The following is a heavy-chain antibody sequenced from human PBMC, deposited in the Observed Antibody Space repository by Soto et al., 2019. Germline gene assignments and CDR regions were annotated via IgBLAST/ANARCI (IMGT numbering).Heavy chain of an antibody. CDR2: IYPGDSDT. CDR3: ARGDYYDSSGYPYGMDV. J-gene: IGHJ6*04. Sequence: PGESLKISCKGSGYSFTSYWIGWVRQMPGKGLEWMGIIYPGDSDTRYSPSFQGQVTISADKSISTAYLQWSSLKASDTAVYYCARGDYYDSSGYPYGMDVWGKGTRVTVS. D-gene: IGHD3-22*01. CDR1: GYSFTSYW. V-gene: IGHV5-51*01.